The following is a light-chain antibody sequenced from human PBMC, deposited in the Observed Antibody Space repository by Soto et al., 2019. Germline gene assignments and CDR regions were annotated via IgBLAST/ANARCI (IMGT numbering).Light chain of an antibody. CDR1: QSLSSS. CDR3: QQYNHWPLT. V-gene: IGKV3-15*01. CDR2: GTS. Sequence: KLLTQSPGTLSLSPGERATLFCRASQSLSSSLAWYQQKSGQAPRLIIYGTSRRATGVPVRFSGSGSGTDFTLTISSLQSEDFAVYYCQQYNHWPLTFGGGTKVDI. J-gene: IGKJ4*01.